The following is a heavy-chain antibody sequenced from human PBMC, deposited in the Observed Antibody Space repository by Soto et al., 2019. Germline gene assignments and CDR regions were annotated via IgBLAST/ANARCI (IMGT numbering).Heavy chain of an antibody. Sequence: QVQLVESGGGVVQPGRSLRLSCAASGFTFSSYGMHWVRQAPGKGLEWVAVISYDGSNKYYADSVKGRFTISRDNSKHTLYPEMNSLRAEDTAVYYCAKDGAVVTPFDYWGQGTLVIVSS. CDR1: GFTFSSYG. J-gene: IGHJ4*02. D-gene: IGHD2-15*01. V-gene: IGHV3-30*18. CDR2: ISYDGSNK. CDR3: AKDGAVVTPFDY.